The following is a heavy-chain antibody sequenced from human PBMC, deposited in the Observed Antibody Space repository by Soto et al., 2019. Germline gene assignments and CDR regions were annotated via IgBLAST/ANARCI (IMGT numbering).Heavy chain of an antibody. J-gene: IGHJ6*03. CDR1: GFTFSSYA. CDR3: ASRKGYSYGVYYYYMDV. Sequence: EVQLLESGGGLVQPGGSLRLSCAASGFTFSSYAMSWVHQAPGKGLEWVSAISGSGGSTYYADSVKGRFTISRDNSKNTLYLQMNSLRAEDTAVYYCASRKGYSYGVYYYYMDVWGKGTTVTVSS. D-gene: IGHD5-18*01. CDR2: ISGSGGST. V-gene: IGHV3-23*01.